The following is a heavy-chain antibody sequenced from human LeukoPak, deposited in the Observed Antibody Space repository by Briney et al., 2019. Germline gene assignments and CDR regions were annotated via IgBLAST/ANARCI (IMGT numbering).Heavy chain of an antibody. J-gene: IGHJ6*02. D-gene: IGHD2/OR15-2a*01. V-gene: IGHV3-74*01. CDR2: IKSDGTRT. CDR3: ASESDYLDV. Sequence: GGSLRLSCAASGFTFSSYWMHWVRQDPGKGLVWVSRIKSDGTRTGYAGSVKGRFTISRDNAKNTLYLQMNSLRAEDTAVYYCASESDYLDVWGQGTTVTVSS. CDR1: GFTFSSYW.